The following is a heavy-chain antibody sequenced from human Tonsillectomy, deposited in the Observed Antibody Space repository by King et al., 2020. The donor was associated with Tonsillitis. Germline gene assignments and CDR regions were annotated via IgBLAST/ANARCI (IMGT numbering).Heavy chain of an antibody. V-gene: IGHV3-73*01. Sequence: VQLVESGGGLVQPGGSLKLSCAASGFTFSGSAMHWVRQASGKGLQWVGRIRSKVNSYATGYAASGKGRFTISRDDSKNTAYLQMNGLKTEDTAVYYCTRPSPEVIFWGQGTLVTVSS. CDR3: TRPSPEVIF. D-gene: IGHD3-10*01. CDR2: IRSKVNSYAT. J-gene: IGHJ4*02. CDR1: GFTFSGSA.